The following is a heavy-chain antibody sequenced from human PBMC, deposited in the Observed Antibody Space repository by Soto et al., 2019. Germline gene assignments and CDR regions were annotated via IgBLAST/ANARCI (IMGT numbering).Heavy chain of an antibody. D-gene: IGHD1-26*01. V-gene: IGHV3-30*03. CDR2: ISYDGSNK. Sequence: QPAGSLRLSCAASGFTFSSYGMHWVRQAPGKGLEWVAVISYDGSNKYYADSVKGRFTISRDNSKNTLYLQMNSLRAEDTAVYYCADARSGRYYYYGMDVWGQGTTVTVSS. CDR1: GFTFSSYG. J-gene: IGHJ6*02. CDR3: ADARSGRYYYYGMDV.